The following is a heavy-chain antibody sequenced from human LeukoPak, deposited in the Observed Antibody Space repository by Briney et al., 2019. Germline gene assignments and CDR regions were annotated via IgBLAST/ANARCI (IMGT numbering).Heavy chain of an antibody. CDR3: ARGSFIVVVPAAPPYYYYMTS. V-gene: IGHV1-69*13. Sequence: SVKVSCKASGGTFSSYAISWVRQAPGQGLEWMGGIIPIFGTANYAQKFQGRVTITADESTSTAYMELSSLRSEDTAVYYCARGSFIVVVPAAPPYYYYMTSGAKGPRSPSP. J-gene: IGHJ6*03. CDR2: IIPIFGTA. D-gene: IGHD2-2*01. CDR1: GGTFSSYA.